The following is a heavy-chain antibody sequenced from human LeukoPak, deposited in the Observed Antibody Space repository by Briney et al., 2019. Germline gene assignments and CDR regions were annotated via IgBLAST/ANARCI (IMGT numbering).Heavy chain of an antibody. D-gene: IGHD3-10*01. Sequence: PGGSLRLSCAASGFTFSSYGMHWVRQAPGKGLEWVSYISSSGSTIYYADSVKGRFTISRENAKNSLYLQMNSLRDEDTAVYYCARGAAFTMVRGSLYWGQGTLVTVSS. CDR3: ARGAAFTMVRGSLY. CDR1: GFTFSSYG. CDR2: ISSSGSTI. V-gene: IGHV3-48*02. J-gene: IGHJ4*02.